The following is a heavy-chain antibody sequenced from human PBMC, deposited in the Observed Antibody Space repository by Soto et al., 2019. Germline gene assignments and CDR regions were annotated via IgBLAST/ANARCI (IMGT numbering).Heavy chain of an antibody. CDR1: GFTISTYW. J-gene: IGHJ4*02. D-gene: IGHD6-19*01. CDR3: ARAVATGAEY. CDR2: IKQDGTET. V-gene: IGHV3-7*03. Sequence: DVQLVESGGGLVQPGGSLRLSCAASGFTISTYWMSWVRQAPGKGLEWVAHIKQDGTETYYVDSVKGRFTISRDNAKNLLYLQMNSLRAEDTAVFYCARAVATGAEYWGQGTLVTVSS.